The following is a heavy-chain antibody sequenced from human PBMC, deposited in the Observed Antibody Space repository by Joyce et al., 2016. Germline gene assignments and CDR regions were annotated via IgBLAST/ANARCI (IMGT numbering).Heavy chain of an antibody. J-gene: IGHJ4*02. CDR3: TTEGITMQYSGFDY. Sequence: DVQLVESGGGLVRPGVSLRLSCTTSGFFFTNAWMDWGRQAPGKGLEWVGRINPNSDGETTDYATFVNGRFTISRDDSKNTLYLQMGTLKIDDSAVYYCTTEGITMQYSGFDYWGQGVLVTVSP. V-gene: IGHV3-15*07. CDR1: GFFFTNAW. D-gene: IGHD2-8*01. CDR2: INPNSDGETT.